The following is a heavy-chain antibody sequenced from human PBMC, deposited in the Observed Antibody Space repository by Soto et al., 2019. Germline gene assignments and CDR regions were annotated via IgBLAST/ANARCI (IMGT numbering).Heavy chain of an antibody. J-gene: IGHJ6*02. Sequence: KQSQTLSLTCAISGDSVSSNSAAWNWIRQSPSRGLEWLGRTYDRAKWNNDYAVSVKSRITINPETSKNQFSLQLNYVTPEDTAVYYCAIEPSGDSSYGMDVWGQGTTVTVSS. CDR1: GDSVSSNSAA. V-gene: IGHV6-1*01. CDR2: TYDRAKWNN. D-gene: IGHD4-17*01. CDR3: AIEPSGDSSYGMDV.